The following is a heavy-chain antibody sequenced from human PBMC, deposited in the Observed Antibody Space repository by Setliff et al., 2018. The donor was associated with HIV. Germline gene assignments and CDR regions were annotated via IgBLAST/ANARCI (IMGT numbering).Heavy chain of an antibody. Sequence: SETLSLTCGVYSGSFNTYYWRWIRQPPGKGLDWIGEINHDGSINYNPSLKSRVTISLDTAKSHLSLKLSSVTALDTAVYYCAKTVVGDSYALPNDGFDIWGQGTMVTVSS. CDR1: SGSFNTYY. D-gene: IGHD3-16*01. V-gene: IGHV4-34*01. J-gene: IGHJ3*02. CDR2: INHDGSI. CDR3: AKTVVGDSYALPNDGFDI.